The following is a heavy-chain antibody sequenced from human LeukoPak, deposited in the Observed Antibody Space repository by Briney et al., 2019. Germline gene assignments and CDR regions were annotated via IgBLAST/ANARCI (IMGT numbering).Heavy chain of an antibody. CDR3: ARENWDFDF. Sequence: PGGSLRLSCAASGFTFSNYAIHWVRQASGKGLEWVASIRFNGNFYADYVKGRFTISRDNSKSTVSLQMDTLRTEDTALYYCARENWDFDFWGQGTLVTVSS. J-gene: IGHJ4*02. CDR2: IRFNGN. D-gene: IGHD7-27*01. CDR1: GFTFSNYA. V-gene: IGHV3-30*02.